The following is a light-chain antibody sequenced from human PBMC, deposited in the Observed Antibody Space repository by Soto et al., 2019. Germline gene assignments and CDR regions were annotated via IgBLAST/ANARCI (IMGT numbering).Light chain of an antibody. J-gene: IGKJ1*01. Sequence: DIQLTQSPSSLSASVGDRVTITCRASQNITNYFNWYQQKPGKAPTLLIYAASSLQSGVPSRFSGSGSGTDFTLTISSLQPEDFATYYCQQTYRSSWTFGPGTKV. CDR2: AAS. V-gene: IGKV1-39*01. CDR3: QQTYRSSWT. CDR1: QNITNY.